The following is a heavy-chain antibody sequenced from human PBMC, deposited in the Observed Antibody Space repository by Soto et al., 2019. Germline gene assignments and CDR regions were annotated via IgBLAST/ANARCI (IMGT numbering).Heavy chain of an antibody. CDR2: IFHTGDT. V-gene: IGHV4-38-2*02. J-gene: IGHJ5*02. CDR3: ARDTNSLDP. CDR1: TYSISSGFF. Sequence: SETLSLTCSVSTYSISSGFFWGWIRQSPGKGLEWIGSIFHTGDTYYNPSLKSRITMSVDTSRNQFSLKLTSLTAADTAVYYCARDTNSLDPWGQGTLVTVSS. D-gene: IGHD1-1*01.